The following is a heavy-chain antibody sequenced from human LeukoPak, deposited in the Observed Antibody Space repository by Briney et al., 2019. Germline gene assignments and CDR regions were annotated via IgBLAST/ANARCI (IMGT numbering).Heavy chain of an antibody. V-gene: IGHV4-39*01. J-gene: IGHJ5*02. CDR3: ARPLGITGTDWFDP. CDR1: GGSISSSSYY. CDR2: IYYSGST. Sequence: SETLSLTCTVSGGSISSSSYYWGWIRQPPGKGLEWIGSIYYSGSTYYNPSLKSRVTISVDTSKHQFSLKLSSVTAAETAGYYCARPLGITGTDWFDPWRQGTLVSVSS. D-gene: IGHD1-20*01.